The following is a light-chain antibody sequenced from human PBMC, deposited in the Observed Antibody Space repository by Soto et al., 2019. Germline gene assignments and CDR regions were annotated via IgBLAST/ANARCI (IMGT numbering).Light chain of an antibody. CDR2: GAS. CDR1: QSVSSN. Sequence: EIVMTQSPATLSVSPGERATLSCRASQSVSSNLAWYQQKAGQAPRLLIYGASTRATGIPARFSGSGSGTEYTLTISSLQSEDVAIYYCQHYNNWPPWTFGQGTKVEIK. J-gene: IGKJ1*01. CDR3: QHYNNWPPWT. V-gene: IGKV3-15*01.